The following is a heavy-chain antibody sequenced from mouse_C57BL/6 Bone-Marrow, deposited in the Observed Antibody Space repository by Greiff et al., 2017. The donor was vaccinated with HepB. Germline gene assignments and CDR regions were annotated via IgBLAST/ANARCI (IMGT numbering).Heavy chain of an antibody. CDR1: GFTFSSYA. V-gene: IGHV5-4*01. CDR2: ISDGGSYT. J-gene: IGHJ2*01. D-gene: IGHD2-4*01. CDR3: ARDHDYDSFDY. Sequence: EVQLVESGGGLVKPGGSLKLSCAASGFTFSSYAMSWVRQTPEKRLEWVATISDGGSYTYYPDNVKGRFTISRDNAKNNLYLQMSHLKSEDTAMYYCARDHDYDSFDYWGQGTTLTVSS.